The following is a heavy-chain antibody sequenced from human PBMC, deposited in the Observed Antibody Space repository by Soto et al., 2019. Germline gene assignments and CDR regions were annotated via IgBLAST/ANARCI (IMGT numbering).Heavy chain of an antibody. CDR3: ARGLRAAAAETERYFDY. CDR1: GGSFSGYY. V-gene: IGHV4-34*01. CDR2: INHSGST. D-gene: IGHD6-13*01. J-gene: IGHJ4*02. Sequence: QVQLQQWGAGLLKPSETLSLTCAVYGGSFSGYYWSWIRQPPGKGLEWIGEINHSGSTNYNPSLKSRVTISVDTSKNQFSLKLSSVTAADTAVYYCARGLRAAAAETERYFDYWGQGTLVTVSS.